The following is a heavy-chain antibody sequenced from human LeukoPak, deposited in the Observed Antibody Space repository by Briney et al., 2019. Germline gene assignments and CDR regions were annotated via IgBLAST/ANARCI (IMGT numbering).Heavy chain of an antibody. V-gene: IGHV3-74*01. Sequence: GGSLRLSCAASGFTFSDTWMHWVRHAPGEGLVWVSRIRSDGSDTRYAESAKGRFTISRDNAKNTLYLQMNSLRAEDTAVYYCARDWFHAIDYWGQGTLVTVSS. CDR2: IRSDGSDT. CDR1: GFTFSDTW. D-gene: IGHD2/OR15-2a*01. CDR3: ARDWFHAIDY. J-gene: IGHJ4*02.